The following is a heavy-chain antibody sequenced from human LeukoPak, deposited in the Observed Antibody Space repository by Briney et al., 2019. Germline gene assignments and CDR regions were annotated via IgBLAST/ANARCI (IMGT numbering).Heavy chain of an antibody. D-gene: IGHD6-13*01. Sequence: PSETLSLTCTVSGGSISSSSYYWGWIRQPPGEGLEWIGSIYYSGSTYYNPSLKSRVTISVDTSKNQFSLKLSSVTAADTAVYYCARHDQQLAYNNWFDPWGQGTLVTVSS. CDR2: IYYSGST. V-gene: IGHV4-39*01. CDR3: ARHDQQLAYNNWFDP. CDR1: GGSISSSSYY. J-gene: IGHJ5*02.